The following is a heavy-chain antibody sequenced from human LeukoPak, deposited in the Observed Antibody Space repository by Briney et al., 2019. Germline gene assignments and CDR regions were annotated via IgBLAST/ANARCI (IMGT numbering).Heavy chain of an antibody. Sequence: PGRSLRLSCAASGFTFDDYAMHWVRQAPGKGLEWVSGISWNSGSIGYADSVKGRFTISRDNAKNSLYLQMNSPRAEDTALYYCAKERDGYNYFDYWGQGTLVTVSS. V-gene: IGHV3-9*01. CDR3: AKERDGYNYFDY. J-gene: IGHJ4*02. D-gene: IGHD5-12*01. CDR1: GFTFDDYA. CDR2: ISWNSGSI.